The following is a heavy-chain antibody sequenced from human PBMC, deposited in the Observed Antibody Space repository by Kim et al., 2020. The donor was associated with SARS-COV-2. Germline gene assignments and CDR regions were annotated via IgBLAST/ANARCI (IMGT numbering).Heavy chain of an antibody. CDR2: INPSGGST. J-gene: IGHJ6*02. CDR3: ARAFATDCSSTSCYDYYGMDV. D-gene: IGHD2-2*01. Sequence: ASVKVSCKASGYTFTSYYMHWVRQAPGQGLEWMGIINPSGGSTSYAQKFQGRVTMTRDTSTSTVYMELSSLRSEDTAVYYCARAFATDCSSTSCYDYYGMDVWGQGTTVTVSS. CDR1: GYTFTSYY. V-gene: IGHV1-46*01.